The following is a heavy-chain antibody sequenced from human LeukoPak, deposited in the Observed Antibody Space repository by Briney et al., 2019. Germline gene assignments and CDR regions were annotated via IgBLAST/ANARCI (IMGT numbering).Heavy chain of an antibody. CDR1: GFTFSYYW. CDR2: ISSSSSTI. Sequence: GGSLRLSCAASGFTFSYYWMNWVRQAPGKGLEWVSYISSSSSTIYYADSVKGRFTISRDNAKNSLYLQMNSLRAEDTAVYYCARLYYDFWSGYLPNWFDPWGQGTLVTVSS. D-gene: IGHD3-3*01. J-gene: IGHJ5*02. V-gene: IGHV3-48*01. CDR3: ARLYYDFWSGYLPNWFDP.